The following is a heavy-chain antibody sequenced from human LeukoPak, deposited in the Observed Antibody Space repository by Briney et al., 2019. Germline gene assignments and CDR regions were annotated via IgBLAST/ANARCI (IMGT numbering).Heavy chain of an antibody. CDR2: ITTYNGDT. V-gene: IGHV1-18*01. CDR3: ARGDSSGLTY. Sequence: GASVKVSCKASGYTFTTYGLSWVRQAPGQGLEWMGWITTYNGDTDYAQKLQGRVTMTADTSTSTAYMELRSLRSDDTAVYYCARGDSSGLTYWGQGTLVTVSS. CDR1: GYTFTTYG. J-gene: IGHJ4*02. D-gene: IGHD6-19*01.